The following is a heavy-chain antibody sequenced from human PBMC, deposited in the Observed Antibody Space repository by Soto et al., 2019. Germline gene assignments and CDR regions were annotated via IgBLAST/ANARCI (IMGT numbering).Heavy chain of an antibody. D-gene: IGHD2-2*01. CDR1: GFTFSSYG. CDR3: ARGKYCSSPSCYASPFDY. V-gene: IGHV3-33*01. CDR2: IWYDGSNK. J-gene: IGHJ4*02. Sequence: QVQLVESGGVVVQPGRSLRLSCAASGFTFSSYGMHWGRQAPGKGLEWGAVIWYDGSNKYYADSVKGGFTISRDNSKNTLYLQMTSFRAEDTAVYYCARGKYCSSPSCYASPFDYWGQGTLVTVSS.